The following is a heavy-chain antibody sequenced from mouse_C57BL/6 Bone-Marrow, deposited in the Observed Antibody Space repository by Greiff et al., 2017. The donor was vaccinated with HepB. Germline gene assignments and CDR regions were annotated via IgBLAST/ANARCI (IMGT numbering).Heavy chain of an antibody. J-gene: IGHJ4*01. CDR3: GTFHYYAMDY. Sequence: EVQLVESGPELVKPGASVKISCKASGYSFTGYYMNWVKQSPEKSLEWIGEINPSTGGTTHNQKFKAKATLTVDKSSSTAYMQLKSLTSEDSAVYYCGTFHYYAMDYWGQGTSVTVSS. CDR2: INPSTGGT. CDR1: GYSFTGYY. V-gene: IGHV1-42*01.